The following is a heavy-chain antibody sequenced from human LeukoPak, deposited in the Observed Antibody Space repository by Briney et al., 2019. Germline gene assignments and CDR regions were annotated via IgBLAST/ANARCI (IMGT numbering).Heavy chain of an antibody. V-gene: IGHV3-53*01. D-gene: IGHD3-10*01. Sequence: GGSLRLSCAASGLIVSSNYMSWVRQAPGKGLECVSALYSGGSIYYADSVKGRFTISRDNSKNMLYLQMNSLRAEDTAVYYCARDPSRGLYYFDHWGQGTLVTVSS. CDR3: ARDPSRGLYYFDH. CDR1: GLIVSSNY. CDR2: LYSGGSI. J-gene: IGHJ4*02.